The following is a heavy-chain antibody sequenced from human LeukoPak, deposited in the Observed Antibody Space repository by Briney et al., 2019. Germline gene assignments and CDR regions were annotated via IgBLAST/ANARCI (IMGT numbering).Heavy chain of an antibody. CDR1: GFTFSDYY. Sequence: GGSLRLSWAASGFTFSDYYMSWIRQAPGKGLEWVSYSVKGRFTISRDNAKNSLYLQMNSLRAEDTAVYYCARGSPDYYDSSGPAGGAFDIWGQGTMVTVSS. V-gene: IGHV3-11*01. D-gene: IGHD3-22*01. CDR3: ARGSPDYYDSSGPAGGAFDI. J-gene: IGHJ3*02.